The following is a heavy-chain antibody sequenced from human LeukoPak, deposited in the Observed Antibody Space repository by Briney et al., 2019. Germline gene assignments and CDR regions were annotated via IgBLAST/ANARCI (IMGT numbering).Heavy chain of an antibody. CDR3: ARAKRTIFGVVNGNWFDP. J-gene: IGHJ5*02. D-gene: IGHD3-3*01. V-gene: IGHV4-61*02. CDR1: GGSISSGSYY. CDR2: IYTSGST. Sequence: SETLSLTCTVSGGSISSGSYYWSWIRQPAGTGLEWIGRIYTSGSTNYNPSLKSRVTISVDTSKNQFSLKLSSVTAADTAVYYCARAKRTIFGVVNGNWFDPWGQGTLVTVSS.